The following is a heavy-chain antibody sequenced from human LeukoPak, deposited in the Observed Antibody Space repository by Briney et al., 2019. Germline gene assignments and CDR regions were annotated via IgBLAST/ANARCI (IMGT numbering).Heavy chain of an antibody. CDR3: ARGVTMIVVVPDAFDI. Sequence: GASVKVSCKASGYTFTGYYMHWVRQAPGQGLEWMGWINPNSGGTNYAQKFQGRVTMTRDTSISTAYMELSRLRSDDTAVYYCARGVTMIVVVPDAFDIWGQGTMVTVSS. J-gene: IGHJ3*02. D-gene: IGHD3-22*01. CDR2: INPNSGGT. CDR1: GYTFTGYY. V-gene: IGHV1-2*02.